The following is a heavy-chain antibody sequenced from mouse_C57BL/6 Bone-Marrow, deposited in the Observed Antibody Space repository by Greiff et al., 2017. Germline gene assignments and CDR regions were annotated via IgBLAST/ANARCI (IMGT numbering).Heavy chain of an antibody. CDR2: SNPSTGGT. J-gene: IGHJ1*03. V-gene: IGHV1-42*01. Sequence: EVQRVESGAELVRPGASVKISCKASGYSFTGYYMNWVKQSPEKSLEWIGESNPSTGGTTYNQKFKAKATLTVDKSSSTAYMQLKSLTSEDSAVYYCARKLYSWYFDVWGTGTTVTVSS. CDR1: GYSFTGYY. CDR3: ARKLYSWYFDV. D-gene: IGHD2-1*01.